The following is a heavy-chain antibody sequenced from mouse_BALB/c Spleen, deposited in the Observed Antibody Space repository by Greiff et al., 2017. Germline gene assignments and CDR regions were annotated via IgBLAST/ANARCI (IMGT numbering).Heavy chain of an antibody. CDR1: GFTFSSFG. D-gene: IGHD2-4*01. CDR2: ISSGSSTI. V-gene: IGHV5-17*02. Sequence: EVKLVESGGGLVQPGGSRKLSCAASGFTFSSFGMHWVRQAPEKGLEWVAYISSGSSTIYYADTVKGRFTISRDNPKNTLFLQMTSLRSEDTAMYYCASMITTRYYFDYWGQGTTLIVSS. J-gene: IGHJ2*01. CDR3: ASMITTRYYFDY.